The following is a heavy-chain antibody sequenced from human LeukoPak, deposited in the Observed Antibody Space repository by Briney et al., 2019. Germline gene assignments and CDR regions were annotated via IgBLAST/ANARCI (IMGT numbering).Heavy chain of an antibody. D-gene: IGHD6-13*01. CDR1: GYTLTELS. CDR2: FEPEDGET. CDR3: ATNVAAAGTQVAEYFQH. V-gene: IGHV1-24*01. J-gene: IGHJ1*01. Sequence: ASVKVSCKVSGYTLTELSMHWVRQAPGKGLEWMGGFEPEDGETIYAQKFQGRVTMTEDTSTDTAYMELSSLRSEDTAVYYCATNVAAAGTQVAEYFQHWGQGTLVTVSS.